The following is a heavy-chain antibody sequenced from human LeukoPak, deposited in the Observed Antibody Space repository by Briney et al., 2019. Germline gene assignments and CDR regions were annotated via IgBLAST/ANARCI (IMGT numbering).Heavy chain of an antibody. J-gene: IGHJ6*03. CDR1: GGSFSGYY. Sequence: KPSETLSLTCAVYGGSFSGYYWSWIRQPPGKGLEWIGEINHSGSTNYNPSLKSRVTISVDTSKNQFSLKLSSVTAADTAVYYCARVIHMVRDKVPIYYMDVWGKGTTVTISS. D-gene: IGHD3-10*01. V-gene: IGHV4-34*01. CDR3: ARVIHMVRDKVPIYYMDV. CDR2: INHSGST.